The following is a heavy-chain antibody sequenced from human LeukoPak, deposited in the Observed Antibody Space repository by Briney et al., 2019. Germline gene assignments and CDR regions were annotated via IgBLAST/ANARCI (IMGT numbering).Heavy chain of an antibody. CDR2: IKQDGSEE. CDR3: ARDRGYYYDSSGYYYFDY. Sequence: GGSLRLSCAASGFSLSTYWMSWVRQAPGKGLEWVAHIKQDGSEEYYGDSVKGRFTISRDNAKNSLYLQMNSLRDEDTAVYYCARDRGYYYDSSGYYYFDYWGQGTLVTVSS. D-gene: IGHD3-22*01. J-gene: IGHJ4*02. V-gene: IGHV3-7*01. CDR1: GFSLSTYW.